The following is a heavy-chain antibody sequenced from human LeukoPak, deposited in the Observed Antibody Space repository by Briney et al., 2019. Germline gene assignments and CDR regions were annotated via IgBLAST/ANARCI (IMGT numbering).Heavy chain of an antibody. CDR1: GFTFSSYA. J-gene: IGHJ4*02. CDR2: ISSNGGST. V-gene: IGHV3-64*01. D-gene: IGHD3-22*01. Sequence: GGSLRLFCAASGFTFSSYAMHWARQAAGKGLEYVSAISSNGGSTYYANSVKGRFTISRDNSKNTLYLQMGSLRAEDMAVYYCARGPYYYDSSGYYVIGDYWGQGTLVTVSS. CDR3: ARGPYYYDSSGYYVIGDY.